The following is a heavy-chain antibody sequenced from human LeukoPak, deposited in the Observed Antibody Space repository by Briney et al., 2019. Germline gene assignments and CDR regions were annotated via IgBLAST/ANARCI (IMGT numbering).Heavy chain of an antibody. V-gene: IGHV1-8*03. Sequence: ASVKVSCKASGYTFTSYDINWVRQATGQGLEWMGWMNTNSGNTGYAQKFQGRVTITRNTAISTAYMELSSLRSEDTAVYYCARGRITIFGVVIIAGDFDYWGQGTLVTVSS. J-gene: IGHJ4*02. CDR3: ARGRITIFGVVIIAGDFDY. D-gene: IGHD3-3*01. CDR1: GYTFTSYD. CDR2: MNTNSGNT.